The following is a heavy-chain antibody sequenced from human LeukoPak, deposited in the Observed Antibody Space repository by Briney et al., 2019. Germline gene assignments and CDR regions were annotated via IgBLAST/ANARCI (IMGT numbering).Heavy chain of an antibody. D-gene: IGHD3-22*01. CDR2: IYYSGST. V-gene: IGHV4-59*08. Sequence: SETLSLTCTVSGGSISSYYWSWIRQPPGKGLEWIRYIYYSGSTNYNPSLKSRVTIPVDTSKNQFSLKLSSVTAADTAVYYCARRMTAYYYDSSGYYWYFDLWGRGTLVTVSS. J-gene: IGHJ2*01. CDR1: GGSISSYY. CDR3: ARRMTAYYYDSSGYYWYFDL.